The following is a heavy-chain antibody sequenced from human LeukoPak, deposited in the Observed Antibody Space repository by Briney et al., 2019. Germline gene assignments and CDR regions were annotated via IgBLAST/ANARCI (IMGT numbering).Heavy chain of an antibody. D-gene: IGHD3-3*01. CDR2: IYYSGST. CDR1: GGSISSYY. CDR3: ARLAYYDFWSGWFDP. Sequence: SETLSLTCTVSGGSISSYYWSWIRQPPGKGLEWIGYIYYSGSTNYNPSLKSRVTISVDTSKNQFSLKLSSVTAADTAVYYCARLAYYDFWSGWFDPWGQGTLVTVSS. J-gene: IGHJ5*02. V-gene: IGHV4-59*01.